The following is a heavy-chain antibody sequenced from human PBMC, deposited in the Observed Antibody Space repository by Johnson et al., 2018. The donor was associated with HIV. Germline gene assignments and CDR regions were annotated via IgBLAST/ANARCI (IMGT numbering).Heavy chain of an antibody. Sequence: QVQLVESGGGLVKPGGSLRLSCAASGFTFSDYYMSWIRQAPGKGLEWVAVISYDGSNKYYADSVKGRFTISRDNSKNTLYLQMNSLMAEDTAVYYCARAGSSSSGPRAFDIWGQGTMVTVSS. J-gene: IGHJ3*02. CDR1: GFTFSDYY. D-gene: IGHD6-6*01. V-gene: IGHV3-30*03. CDR2: ISYDGSNK. CDR3: ARAGSSSSGPRAFDI.